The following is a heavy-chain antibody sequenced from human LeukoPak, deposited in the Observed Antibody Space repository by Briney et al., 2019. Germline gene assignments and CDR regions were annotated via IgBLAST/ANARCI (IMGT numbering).Heavy chain of an antibody. D-gene: IGHD2-2*01. CDR2: ISSSSSTI. V-gene: IGHV3-48*01. J-gene: IGHJ6*02. Sequence: GGSLRLSCAASGFTFSSYSMNWVRQAPGKGLEWVSYISSSSSTIYYADSVKGRFTISRDNAKNSLYLQMNSLRVEDTAVYYCARDMGFVVVPAALYYYYGMDVWGQGTTVTVSS. CDR3: ARDMGFVVVPAALYYYYGMDV. CDR1: GFTFSSYS.